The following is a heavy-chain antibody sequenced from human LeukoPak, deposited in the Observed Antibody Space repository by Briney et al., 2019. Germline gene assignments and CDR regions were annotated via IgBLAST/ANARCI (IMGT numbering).Heavy chain of an antibody. V-gene: IGHV4-61*02. CDR3: ARDSGSYYLDY. Sequence: SETLSPTCTVSGGSISSGSYYWSWIRQPAGKGLEWIGRIYTSGSTNYNPSLKSRVTISVDTSKNQFSLKLSSVTAADTAVYYCARDSGSYYLDYWGQGTLVTVSS. D-gene: IGHD1-26*01. CDR1: GGSISSGSYY. J-gene: IGHJ4*02. CDR2: IYTSGST.